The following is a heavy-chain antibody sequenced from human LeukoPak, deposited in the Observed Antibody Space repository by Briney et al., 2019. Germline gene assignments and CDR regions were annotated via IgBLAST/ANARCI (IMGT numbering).Heavy chain of an antibody. V-gene: IGHV3-11*01. Sequence: PGGSLRLSCAASGFIFSDYYMSWIRQAPGKGLEWVSYISSSGSSIYYADSVKGRFTISRDNAKDSLYLQMNSLRAEDTAVYYCARGGATVTTGWFDPWGQGTLVTVSS. CDR1: GFIFSDYY. CDR3: ARGGATVTTGWFDP. D-gene: IGHD4-17*01. J-gene: IGHJ5*02. CDR2: ISSSGSSI.